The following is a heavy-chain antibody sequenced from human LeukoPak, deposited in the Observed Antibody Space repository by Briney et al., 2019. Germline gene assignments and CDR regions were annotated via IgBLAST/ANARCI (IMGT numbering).Heavy chain of an antibody. J-gene: IGHJ5*02. D-gene: IGHD3-10*01. Sequence: SETLSLTCTVSGGSISSGGYYWSWIRQHPGKGLEWIGYIYYSGSTYYNPSLKSRVTISVDTSKNQFSLKLGSVTAADTAVYYCARSLYYYGSGSHNWFDPWGQGTLVTVSS. CDR2: IYYSGST. CDR1: GGSISSGGYY. CDR3: ARSLYYYGSGSHNWFDP. V-gene: IGHV4-31*03.